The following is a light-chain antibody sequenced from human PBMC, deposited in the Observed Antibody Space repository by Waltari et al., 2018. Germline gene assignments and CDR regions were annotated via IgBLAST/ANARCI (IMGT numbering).Light chain of an antibody. J-gene: IGKJ2*01. CDR3: HQTSDSPYT. CDR1: QRIGGS. Sequence: EIVLTQSTDFQSVTPKEQVTTTCRASQRIGGSLHWYQQKPDQSPELLIKYASQSFSGVPSRFRGSGSGRDFTRTINGLEAEDAATYYCHQTSDSPYTFGQGTKLEIK. V-gene: IGKV6-21*01. CDR2: YAS.